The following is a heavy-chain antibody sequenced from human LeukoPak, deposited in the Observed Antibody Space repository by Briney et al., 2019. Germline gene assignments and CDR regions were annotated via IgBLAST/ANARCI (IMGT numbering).Heavy chain of an antibody. Sequence: SQTLSLTSAVYGGSFSDYFSGWIRHPPGKRLERIGEINHIGRTYYNPTLKSRLTISVDTSMNQFTLNLSSVTAADTAAYSCARDVVVVPAAIRYGMDVWGQGTTVTVSS. J-gene: IGHJ6*02. CDR2: INHIGRT. V-gene: IGHV4-34*01. CDR1: GGSFSDYF. CDR3: ARDVVVVPAAIRYGMDV. D-gene: IGHD2-2*01.